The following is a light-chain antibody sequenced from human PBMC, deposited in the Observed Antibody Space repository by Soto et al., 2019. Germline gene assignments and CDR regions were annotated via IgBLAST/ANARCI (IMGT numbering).Light chain of an antibody. CDR2: AAS. CDR3: QQSYSAPLT. CDR1: QDISVW. Sequence: DIQMTQSPSSVSASVGDRVTITCRASQDISVWLAWYQQKPGRAPKLMIYAASNLQTGVPSRFSGSGSGTDFTLTISSLQPEDLAIYYCQQSYSAPLTFGGGTKVEIK. V-gene: IGKV1-12*01. J-gene: IGKJ4*01.